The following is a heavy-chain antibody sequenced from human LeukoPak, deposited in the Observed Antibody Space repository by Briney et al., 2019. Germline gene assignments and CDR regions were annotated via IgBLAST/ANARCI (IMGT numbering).Heavy chain of an antibody. CDR2: ISSSSSYI. J-gene: IGHJ4*02. V-gene: IGHV3-21*01. CDR1: GFTFSSYS. CDR3: AREAVLIGPDY. Sequence: GGSLRLSCAASGFTFSSYSMNWVRQAPGKGLEWVSSISSSSSYIYYADSVKGRFTISRDNAKNSLYLQMNSLRAEDTAVYYCAREAVLIGPDYWGQGTLVTVSS.